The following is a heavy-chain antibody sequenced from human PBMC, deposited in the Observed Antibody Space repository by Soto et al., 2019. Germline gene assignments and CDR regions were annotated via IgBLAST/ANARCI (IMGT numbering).Heavy chain of an antibody. CDR2: IKEDGSAQ. CDR1: GFTFSTSW. V-gene: IGHV3-7*03. D-gene: IGHD1-1*01. J-gene: IGHJ4*02. CDR3: TRDAAYNRFDY. Sequence: EVHLVESGGGLVQRGGSLRLSCAASGFTFSTSWMCWVRQAPGKGLEWVANIKEDGSAQNYLDSVKGRFTISRDNAKNSLYLVMNSLRVEDTAVYYCTRDAAYNRFDYWGQGTLVTVSS.